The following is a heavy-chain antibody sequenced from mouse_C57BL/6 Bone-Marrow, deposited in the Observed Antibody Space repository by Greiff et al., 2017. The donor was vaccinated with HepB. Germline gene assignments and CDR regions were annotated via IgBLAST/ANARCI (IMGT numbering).Heavy chain of an antibody. Sequence: EVKLVESGGGLVQPGGSLKLSCAASGFTFSDYYMYWVRQTPEKRLEWVAYISNGGGSTYYPDTVKGRFTISRDNAKNTLYLQMSRLKSEDTAMYYCARHDDYGWFAYWGQGTLVTVSA. J-gene: IGHJ3*01. CDR3: ARHDDYGWFAY. CDR2: ISNGGGST. CDR1: GFTFSDYY. V-gene: IGHV5-12*01. D-gene: IGHD2-4*01.